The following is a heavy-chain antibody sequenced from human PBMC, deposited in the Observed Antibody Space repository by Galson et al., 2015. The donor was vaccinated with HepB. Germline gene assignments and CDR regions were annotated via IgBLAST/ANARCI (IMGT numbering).Heavy chain of an antibody. CDR3: TTSDIVVVVTDTRNAFDI. CDR1: GFTFSNAW. V-gene: IGHV3-15*01. D-gene: IGHD2-15*01. J-gene: IGHJ3*02. CDR2: IKSKTDGGTT. Sequence: SLRLSCAASGFTFSNAWMSWVRQAPGKGLEWVGRIKSKTDGGTTDYAAPVKGRFTISRDDSKNTLYLQMNSLKTEDTAVYYCTTSDIVVVVTDTRNAFDIWGQGTMVTVSS.